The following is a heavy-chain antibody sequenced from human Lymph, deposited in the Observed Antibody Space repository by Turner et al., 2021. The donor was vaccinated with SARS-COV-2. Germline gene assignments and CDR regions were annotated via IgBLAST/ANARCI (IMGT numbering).Heavy chain of an antibody. J-gene: IGHJ4*02. CDR3: ATKYCSGGSCSYFDY. D-gene: IGHD2-15*01. CDR1: GGSISSSNW. CDR2: IYHSGGT. V-gene: IGHV4-4*02. Sequence: QVQLQESGPGLVKPSGTLSLTCAVSGGSISSSNWWNWVRQPPGKGLEWIGEIYHSGGTSYNPSLESRVTISVDKSKNQFSLRLSSVTAADTAVYYCATKYCSGGSCSYFDYWGQGTLVTVSS.